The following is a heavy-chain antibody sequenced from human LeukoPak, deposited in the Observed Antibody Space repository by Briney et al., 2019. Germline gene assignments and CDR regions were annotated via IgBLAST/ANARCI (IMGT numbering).Heavy chain of an antibody. D-gene: IGHD3-22*01. CDR2: ISGSGGST. CDR3: CITMIVVADTQYFQH. CDR1: GFTFSSYG. V-gene: IGHV3-23*01. Sequence: PGGSLRLSCAASGFTFSSYGMSWVRQAPGKGLEWVSAISGSGGSTYYADSVKGRFTISRDNSKNTLYLQMNSLRAEDTAVYYCCITMIVVADTQYFQHWGQGTLVTVSS. J-gene: IGHJ1*01.